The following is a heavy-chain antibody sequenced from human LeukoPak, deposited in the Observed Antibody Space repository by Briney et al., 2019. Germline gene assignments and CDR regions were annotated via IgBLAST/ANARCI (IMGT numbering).Heavy chain of an antibody. CDR3: ARGLQVWSRDPFDY. CDR2: IYYSETT. D-gene: IGHD3-16*01. CDR1: GGSISNTRYY. J-gene: IGHJ4*02. V-gene: IGHV4-39*07. Sequence: SETLSLTCTVSGGSISNTRYYWGWIRQPPGKGLEWIGSIYYSETTYYNPSLKSRVTISLDTSKNQFSLKLSSVTAADTAMYYCARGLQVWSRDPFDYWGQGTLVTVSS.